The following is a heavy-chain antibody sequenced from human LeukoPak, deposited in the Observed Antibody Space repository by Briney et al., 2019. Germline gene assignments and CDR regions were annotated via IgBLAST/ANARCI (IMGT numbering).Heavy chain of an antibody. CDR3: ANPNWNDVDY. D-gene: IGHD1-1*01. CDR1: GFTFSSYG. Sequence: GGSLRLSCAASGFTFSSYGMHWVRQAPGKELEWVAFIRYDGSNKYYADSVKGRFTISRDNSKNTLYLQMNSLRAEDTAVYYCANPNWNDVDYWGQGTLVTVSS. J-gene: IGHJ4*02. V-gene: IGHV3-30*02. CDR2: IRYDGSNK.